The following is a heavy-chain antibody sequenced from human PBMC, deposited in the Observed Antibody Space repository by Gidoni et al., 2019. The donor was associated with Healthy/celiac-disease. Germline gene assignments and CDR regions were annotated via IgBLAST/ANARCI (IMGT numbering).Heavy chain of an antibody. CDR1: GFTFSSDS. D-gene: IGHD2-2*01. V-gene: IGHV3-21*01. Sequence: EVQLVESGGGLVKPGGSLRLSCAASGFTFSSDSMNWVRQAPGKGLEWVSSISSSSSYIYYADSVKGRFTISRDNAKNSLYLQMNSLRAEDTAVYYCARGCSTSCYNWFDPWGQGTLVTVSS. J-gene: IGHJ5*02. CDR2: ISSSSSYI. CDR3: ARGCSTSCYNWFDP.